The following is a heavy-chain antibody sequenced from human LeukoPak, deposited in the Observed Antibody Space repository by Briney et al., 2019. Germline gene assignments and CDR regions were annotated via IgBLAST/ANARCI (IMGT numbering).Heavy chain of an antibody. Sequence: SETLSLTCAVYGGSFSGYYWSWIRQPPGKGLEWIGEINHSGSTNYNPSLKSRVTISVDTSKNQFSLKLSSVTAADTAVYYCARVKSVALLTHWFDPWGQGTLVTVSS. CDR1: GGSFSGYY. D-gene: IGHD6-19*01. J-gene: IGHJ5*02. CDR3: ARVKSVALLTHWFDP. V-gene: IGHV4-34*01. CDR2: INHSGST.